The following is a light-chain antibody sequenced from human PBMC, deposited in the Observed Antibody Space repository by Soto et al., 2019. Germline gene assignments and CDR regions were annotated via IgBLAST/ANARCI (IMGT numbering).Light chain of an antibody. CDR2: KAS. Sequence: DIQMTQSPSPLSGSVGDRVTITCRASQTISSWLAWYQQKPGKAPKLLIYKASTLKSGVPSRFIGSGSGTECTLTISSLQPDDVATYYCQHYNSYSEAFGQGTKVDIK. J-gene: IGKJ1*01. V-gene: IGKV1-5*03. CDR3: QHYNSYSEA. CDR1: QTISSW.